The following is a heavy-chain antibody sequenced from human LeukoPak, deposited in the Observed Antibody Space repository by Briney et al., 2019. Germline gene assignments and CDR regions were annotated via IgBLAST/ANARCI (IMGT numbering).Heavy chain of an antibody. CDR3: ARDVGGYGGYGYDY. CDR1: GFTFSSYW. Sequence: PGGSLRLSCAASGFTFSSYWMNWVRQAPGKGLEWVSSISSSSYIYYAGSVKGRFTISRDNAKNSLYLQMNSLRAEDTAVYYCARDVGGYGGYGYDYWGQGTLVTVSS. CDR2: ISSSSYI. V-gene: IGHV3-21*01. D-gene: IGHD5-12*01. J-gene: IGHJ4*02.